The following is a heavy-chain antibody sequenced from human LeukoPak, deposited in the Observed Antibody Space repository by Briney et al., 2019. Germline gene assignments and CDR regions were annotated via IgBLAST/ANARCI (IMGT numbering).Heavy chain of an antibody. Sequence: GGSLRLSCEASGFTFSSYEMNWVRQAPGKGLEWISYISSGGMTIYYADSVRGRFTVSRDNTKNSLFLQMNSLRAEDTAVYFRARYDYDIVTSYYSIHSYGVDVWGQGTAVTVSS. CDR1: GFTFSSYE. D-gene: IGHD3-9*01. CDR3: ARYDYDIVTSYYSIHSYGVDV. V-gene: IGHV3-48*03. CDR2: ISSGGMTI. J-gene: IGHJ6*02.